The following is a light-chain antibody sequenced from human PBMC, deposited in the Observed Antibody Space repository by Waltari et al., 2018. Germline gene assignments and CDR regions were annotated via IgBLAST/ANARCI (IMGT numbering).Light chain of an antibody. V-gene: IGLV3-21*02. J-gene: IGLJ3*02. CDR2: DDT. CDR1: RPSLKN. Sequence: YVLTPPPSASVAPRQTAMMNRGGSRPSLKNVNSYQRKPGLAPVLVVYDDTDRPSVIPERFSGSKSGNTATLTISRVEVGDEGDYYCQVWDHDSDRGVFGGGTNLTVL. CDR3: QVWDHDSDRGV.